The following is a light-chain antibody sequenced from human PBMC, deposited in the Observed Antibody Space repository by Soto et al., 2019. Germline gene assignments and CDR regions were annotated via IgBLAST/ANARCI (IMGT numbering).Light chain of an antibody. Sequence: EIVLTQSPGTLSLSLGERATLSCRASHYVSSGYLAWYQQIPGQAPRLLSYGASNRATGIPDRFSGSGYGTDFTLTISRLEPEDFAVYYCQQYGSQSWTFGQGTKVEIK. CDR1: HYVSSGY. CDR3: QQYGSQSWT. CDR2: GAS. V-gene: IGKV3-20*01. J-gene: IGKJ1*01.